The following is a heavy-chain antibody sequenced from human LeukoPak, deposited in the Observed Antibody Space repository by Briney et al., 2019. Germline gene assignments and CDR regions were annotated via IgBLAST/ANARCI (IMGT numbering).Heavy chain of an antibody. CDR3: ARDFPLYYYDSRGDY. J-gene: IGHJ4*02. CDR1: GFTFSSYS. CDR2: ISSSSSTI. V-gene: IGHV3-48*04. D-gene: IGHD3-22*01. Sequence: GGSLRLSCAASGFTFSSYSMNWVRQAPGKGLEWVSYISSSSSTIYYADSVKGRFTISRDNAKNSLYLQMNSLRAEDTAVYYCARDFPLYYYDSRGDYWGQGTLVTVSS.